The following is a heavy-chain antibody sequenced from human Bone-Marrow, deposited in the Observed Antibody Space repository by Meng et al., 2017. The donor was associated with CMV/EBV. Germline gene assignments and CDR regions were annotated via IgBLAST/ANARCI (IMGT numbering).Heavy chain of an antibody. CDR3: ARDGNIVVVPAFYYYGMYV. V-gene: IGHV3-48*03. D-gene: IGHD2-2*01. CDR2: ISSSGSTI. CDR1: GFTFSSYE. J-gene: IGHJ6*02. Sequence: GGSLRLSCAASGFTFSSYEMNWVRQAPGKGLEWVSYISSSGSTIYYADSVKGRFTISRDNAKNSLYLQMNSLRAEDTAVYYCARDGNIVVVPAFYYYGMYVWGQGTTVTVSS.